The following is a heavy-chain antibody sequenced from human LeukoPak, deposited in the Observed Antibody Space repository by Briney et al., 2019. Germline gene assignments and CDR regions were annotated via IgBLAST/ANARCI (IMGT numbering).Heavy chain of an antibody. CDR1: GYTFTSHY. J-gene: IGHJ4*02. D-gene: IGHD3-22*01. CDR3: ARLSYYYDSSGYYGGSDY. Sequence: ASVKVSCKASGYTFTSHYMHWVRQAPGQGLEWMGIINPSGGSTSYAQKFQGRVTMTRDTSTSTVYMELSSLRSEDTAVYYCARLSYYYDSSGYYGGSDYWGQGTLVTVSS. CDR2: INPSGGST. V-gene: IGHV1-46*01.